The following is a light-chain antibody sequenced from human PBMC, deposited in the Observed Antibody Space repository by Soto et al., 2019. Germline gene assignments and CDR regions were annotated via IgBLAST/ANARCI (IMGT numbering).Light chain of an antibody. V-gene: IGLV7-46*01. CDR2: DTS. Sequence: QAVVTQEPSLTVSPVETVTLTCGSSTGAVASGHYTYWFQQKPGQAPRTLIYDTSNKHSWTPARFSGSLLGDKAALTLSGAQPEDEAEYYCLLSYSATYVFGTGTKVT. CDR1: TGAVASGHY. J-gene: IGLJ1*01. CDR3: LLSYSATYV.